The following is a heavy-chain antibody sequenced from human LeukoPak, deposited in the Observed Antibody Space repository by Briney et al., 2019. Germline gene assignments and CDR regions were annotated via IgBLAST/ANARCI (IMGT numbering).Heavy chain of an antibody. V-gene: IGHV4-59*01. CDR2: IYYSVST. CDR1: GGSISSYY. J-gene: IGHJ3*02. D-gene: IGHD4-23*01. Sequence: SETLSLTCTVSGGSISSYYWSWIRQPPGKGLEWSGYIYYSVSTNYNPSLKSRVTISVDTSKNQFSLKLSSVTAADTAVYYCARIYGGNSEDAFDIWGQGTMVTVSS. CDR3: ARIYGGNSEDAFDI.